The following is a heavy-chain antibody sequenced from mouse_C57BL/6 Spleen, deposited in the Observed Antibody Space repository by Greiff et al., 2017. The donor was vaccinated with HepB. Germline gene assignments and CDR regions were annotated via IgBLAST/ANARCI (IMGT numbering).Heavy chain of an antibody. D-gene: IGHD2-2*01. CDR2: IYPGSGNT. J-gene: IGHJ4*01. CDR1: GYTFTDYY. Sequence: QVQLQQSGAELVRPGASVKLSSKASGYTFTDYYINWVKQRPGQGLEWIARIYPGSGNTYYNEKFKGKATLTAEKSSSTAYMQLSSLTSEDSAVYFCAREDGYDSMDYWGQGTSVTVSS. V-gene: IGHV1-76*01. CDR3: AREDGYDSMDY.